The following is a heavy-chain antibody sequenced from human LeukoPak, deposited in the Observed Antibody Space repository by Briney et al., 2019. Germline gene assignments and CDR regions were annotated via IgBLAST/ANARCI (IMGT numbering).Heavy chain of an antibody. V-gene: IGHV3-7*01. CDR3: ATYDNWVAGDV. Sequence: GGSLRLFCAASEFLFSDCWMSWVRQAPGKGPEWGASINKDGSEEYYAGSVKGRFTVSRDNAKNSMFLQMNNLRVEDTAIYYCATYDNWVAGDVWGQGTTVSVSS. D-gene: IGHD1-1*01. J-gene: IGHJ6*02. CDR1: EFLFSDCW. CDR2: INKDGSEE.